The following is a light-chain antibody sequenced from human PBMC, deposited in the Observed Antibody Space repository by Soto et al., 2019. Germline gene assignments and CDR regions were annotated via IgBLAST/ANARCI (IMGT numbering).Light chain of an antibody. J-gene: IGLJ2*01. CDR1: SSNIGSYT. Sequence: QSVLTQPPSASGTPGQRVTISCSGNSSNIGSYTVNWYQHLPGTAPKLLIYTNNQRPSGVPDRFSGSKSGASVSLAISGLQSEDEADYYCAAWDDSLNGYVVFGGGTKLTVL. CDR2: TNN. CDR3: AAWDDSLNGYVV. V-gene: IGLV1-44*01.